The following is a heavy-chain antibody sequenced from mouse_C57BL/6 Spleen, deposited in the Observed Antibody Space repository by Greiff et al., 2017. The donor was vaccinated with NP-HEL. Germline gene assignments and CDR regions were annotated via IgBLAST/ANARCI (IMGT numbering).Heavy chain of an antibody. CDR2: ISDGGSYT. CDR1: GFTFSSYA. CDR3: ARDTDGYRFAY. D-gene: IGHD2-3*01. V-gene: IGHV5-4*01. Sequence: EVKLVESGGGLVKPGGSLKLSCAASGFTFSSYAMSWVRQTPEKRLEWVATISDGGSYTYYPDNVKGRFTISRDNAKNNLYLQMSHLKSEDTAMYYCARDTDGYRFAYWGQGTLVTVSA. J-gene: IGHJ3*01.